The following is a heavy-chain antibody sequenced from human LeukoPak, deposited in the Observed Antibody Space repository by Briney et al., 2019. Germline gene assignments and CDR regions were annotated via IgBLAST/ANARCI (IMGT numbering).Heavy chain of an antibody. CDR2: ISWNSGSI. V-gene: IGHV3-9*01. CDR1: GFTFDDYA. Sequence: PGRSLRLSCAASGFTFDDYAMHWVRHAPGKGLEWVSGISWNSGSIGYADSVKGRFTISRDNAKNSLYLQMNSLRAEDTALYYCAKDIRLYCSSTSCYWRYFDYWGQGTLVTVSS. CDR3: AKDIRLYCSSTSCYWRYFDY. D-gene: IGHD2-2*01. J-gene: IGHJ4*02.